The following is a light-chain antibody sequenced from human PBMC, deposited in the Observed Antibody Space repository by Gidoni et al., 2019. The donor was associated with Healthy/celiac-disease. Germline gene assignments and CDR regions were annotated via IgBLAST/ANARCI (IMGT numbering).Light chain of an antibody. V-gene: IGKV1-5*03. CDR3: QQYGA. CDR1: QSISSW. CDR2: KAS. Sequence: DIQMTQSPSTLSASVGDRVTITCRASQSISSWFAWYQQKPGKAPKLLIYKASSLESGVPSRFSGSGSGTEFTLTISSLQPDDFATYYCQQYGAFXPXTKVDIK. J-gene: IGKJ3*01.